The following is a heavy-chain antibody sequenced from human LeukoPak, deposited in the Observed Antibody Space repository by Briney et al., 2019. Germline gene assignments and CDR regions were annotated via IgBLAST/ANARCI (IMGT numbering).Heavy chain of an antibody. J-gene: IGHJ4*02. CDR2: INPNSGGT. CDR1: GYTFTGYY. D-gene: IGHD1-26*01. V-gene: IGHV1-2*02. CDR3: ARLSGSYPLALFDY. Sequence: GASVKVSCKASGYTFTGYYMHWVRQAPVQGLEWMGWINPNSGGTNYAQKFQGRVTMTRDTSISTAYMELTRLTSDDTAVYYCARLSGSYPLALFDYWGQGTLVTVSS.